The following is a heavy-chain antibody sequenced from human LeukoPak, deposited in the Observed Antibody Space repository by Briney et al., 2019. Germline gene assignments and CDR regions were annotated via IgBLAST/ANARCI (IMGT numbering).Heavy chain of an antibody. CDR1: GGTFSSYA. CDR2: IIPIFGTA. J-gene: IGHJ4*02. D-gene: IGHD1-14*01. V-gene: IGHV1-69*13. CDR3: ARDRYIRTPFDY. Sequence: SVKVSCKASGGTFSSYAISWVRQAPGQGLEWMGGIIPIFGTANYAQKFQGRVTITADESTSTAYMELSSLRSDDTAVYYCARDRYIRTPFDYWGQGTLVTVSS.